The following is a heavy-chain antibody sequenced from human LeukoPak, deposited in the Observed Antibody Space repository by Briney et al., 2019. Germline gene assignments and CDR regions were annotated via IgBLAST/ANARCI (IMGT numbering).Heavy chain of an antibody. J-gene: IGHJ6*03. CDR1: GYTFTSYD. D-gene: IGHD3-10*01. CDR2: MSPNSVNT. V-gene: IGHV1-8*01. Sequence: ASVKVSCKTSGYTFTSYDINWVRQATGQGPEWMGWMSPNSVNTGYAQKFQGRVTMTRNTSISTAYMELRSLRSDDTAVYYCARVGGWFGRNYYYYYYMDVWGKGTTVTVSS. CDR3: ARVGGWFGRNYYYYYYMDV.